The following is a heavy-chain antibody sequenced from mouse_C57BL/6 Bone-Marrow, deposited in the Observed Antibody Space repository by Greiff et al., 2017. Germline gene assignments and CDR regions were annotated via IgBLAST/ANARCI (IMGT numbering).Heavy chain of an antibody. J-gene: IGHJ1*03. D-gene: IGHD1-1*01. Sequence: QVQLQQPGAELVRPGSSVKLSCKASGYTFTSYWMHWVKQRPIQGLEWIGNIDPSDSETHYNEKFKDKATLTVDKSSSTAYMQLSSLTSEDSAVYSGARDEYYGSSYGYFDVWGTGTTVTVSS. CDR2: IDPSDSET. V-gene: IGHV1-52*01. CDR3: ARDEYYGSSYGYFDV. CDR1: GYTFTSYW.